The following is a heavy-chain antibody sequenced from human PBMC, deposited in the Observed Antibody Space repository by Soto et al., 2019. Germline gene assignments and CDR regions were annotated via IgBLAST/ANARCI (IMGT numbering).Heavy chain of an antibody. V-gene: IGHV3-23*01. Sequence: GGSLRLSCAASGFTFSSYAMSWVRQAPGKGLEWVSAISGSGGSTYYADSMKGRFTISRDNSKNTLYLQMNSLRAEDTAVYYCAKDGTVTTPAGYYYYYGMDVWGQGTTVTVSS. CDR3: AKDGTVTTPAGYYYYYGMDV. CDR1: GFTFSSYA. D-gene: IGHD4-17*01. J-gene: IGHJ6*02. CDR2: ISGSGGST.